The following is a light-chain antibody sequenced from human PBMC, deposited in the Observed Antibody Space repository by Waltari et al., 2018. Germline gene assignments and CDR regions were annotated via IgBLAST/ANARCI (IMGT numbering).Light chain of an antibody. J-gene: IGLJ3*02. CDR3: CSDAGSYTWV. CDR2: DDN. CDR1: SSDVGTYNL. V-gene: IGLV2-23*01. Sequence: QSALTQPASVSGSPGQSITISCTGTSSDVGTYNLVSWYQQYPGKAPKAMVYDDNRRPSGVSDRFSGSKSGNTASLTISGVQAEDEADYYCCSDAGSYTWVFGGGTKLTVL.